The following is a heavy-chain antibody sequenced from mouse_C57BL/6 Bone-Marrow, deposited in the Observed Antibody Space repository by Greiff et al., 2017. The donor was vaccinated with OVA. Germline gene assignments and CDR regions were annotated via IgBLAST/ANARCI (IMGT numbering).Heavy chain of an antibody. CDR1: GYTFTDYE. CDR2: IDPETGGT. J-gene: IGHJ2*01. CDR3: ARGGGTWFDY. Sequence: QVQLQQSGAELVRPGASVTLSCKASGYTFTDYEMHWVKQTPVHGLEWIGAIDPETGGTAYNQKFKGKATLTADKSSSTAYMQFSSLTSEDSAIYYCARGGGTWFDYWGQGTTLTVSS. D-gene: IGHD4-1*01. V-gene: IGHV1-15*01.